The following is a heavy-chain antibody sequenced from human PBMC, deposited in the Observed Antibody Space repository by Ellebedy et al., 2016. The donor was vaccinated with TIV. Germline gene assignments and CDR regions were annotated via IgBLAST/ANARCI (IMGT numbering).Heavy chain of an antibody. CDR1: VGTFSSYA. D-gene: IGHD3-10*01. Sequence: SVKVSXKASVGTFSSYAISWVRQAPGQGLEWMGGIIPIFGTANYAQKFQGRVTITADKSTSTAYMELSSLRSEDTAVYYCARGGGYYYGSGSYGWFDPWGQGTLVTVSS. CDR3: ARGGGYYYGSGSYGWFDP. CDR2: IIPIFGTA. V-gene: IGHV1-69*06. J-gene: IGHJ5*02.